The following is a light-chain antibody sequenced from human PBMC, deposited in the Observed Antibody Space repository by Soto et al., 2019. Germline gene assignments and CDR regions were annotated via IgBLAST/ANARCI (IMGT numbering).Light chain of an antibody. J-gene: IGKJ1*01. V-gene: IGKV1-5*01. CDR3: QQYNSYSWT. CDR1: QSITLW. Sequence: DIQMTQSPSTLSASVGDIVTITCRASQSITLWLAWYQQKPGKAPKLLIFDASSLESGVPSRFSGSGSGTEFTLTISSLQPDDFATYYCQQYNSYSWTFGQGTKVEIK. CDR2: DAS.